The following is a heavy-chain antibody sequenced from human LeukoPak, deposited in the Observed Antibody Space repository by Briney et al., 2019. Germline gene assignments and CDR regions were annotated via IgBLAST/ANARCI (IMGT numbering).Heavy chain of an antibody. V-gene: IGHV4-39*07. CDR1: GGSISSSSYY. J-gene: IGHJ4*01. CDR3: ARVGYDSSGSDDY. CDR2: IYYSGST. D-gene: IGHD3-22*01. Sequence: SETLSLTCTVSGGSISSSSYYWGWIRQPPGKGLEWIGSIYYSGSTYYNPSLKSRVTISVDTSKNQFSLKLSSVTAADTAVYYCARVGYDSSGSDDYWGQGTLVTVSS.